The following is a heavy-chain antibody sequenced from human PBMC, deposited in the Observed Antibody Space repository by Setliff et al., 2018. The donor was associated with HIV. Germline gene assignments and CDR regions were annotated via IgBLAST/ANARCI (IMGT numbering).Heavy chain of an antibody. CDR2: VYYSGST. CDR3: ARVDTMLLFFDL. Sequence: PSETLSLTCVVSGYSVTSDYYWGWIRQSPGKGLEWIGSVYYSGSTYHNPSLKSRITISIDTSEDHFSLHLTSVTAADTAIYYCARVDTMLLFFDLWGQGTLVTVSS. D-gene: IGHD3-10*02. CDR1: GYSVTSDYY. J-gene: IGHJ5*02. V-gene: IGHV4-38-2*01.